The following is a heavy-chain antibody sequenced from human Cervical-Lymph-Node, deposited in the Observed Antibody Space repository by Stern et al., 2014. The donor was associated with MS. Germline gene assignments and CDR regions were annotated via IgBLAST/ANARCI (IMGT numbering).Heavy chain of an antibody. CDR3: AKQYFDSSGYSYYYGMDV. J-gene: IGHJ6*02. CDR2: IIGSGGSR. D-gene: IGHD3-22*01. V-gene: IGHV3-23*04. CDR1: GLTLNKYA. Sequence: EMQLVESGGDLVQPGGSLRLSCAASGLTLNKYAMNWVRQAPGKELEWVSTIIGSGGSRYYADSVKGRFTISRDNSENTLYLQMHSLRAEDTAIYYCAKQYFDSSGYSYYYGMDVWGQGTTVTVSS.